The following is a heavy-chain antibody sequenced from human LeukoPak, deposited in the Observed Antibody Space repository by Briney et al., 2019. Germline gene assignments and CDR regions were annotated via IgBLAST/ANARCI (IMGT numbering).Heavy chain of an antibody. CDR2: IYYSGST. Sequence: SQTLSLTCTVSGGSISSGGYYWTWIRQHPGKGLEWIGYIYYSGSTYYNPSLKGRLTISVDTSKNQFSLKLSSVTAADTAVYYCARVPYYYGSGSYYNGVVYWGQGTLVTVSS. CDR1: GGSISSGGYY. D-gene: IGHD3-10*01. CDR3: ARVPYYYGSGSYYNGVVY. J-gene: IGHJ4*02. V-gene: IGHV4-31*03.